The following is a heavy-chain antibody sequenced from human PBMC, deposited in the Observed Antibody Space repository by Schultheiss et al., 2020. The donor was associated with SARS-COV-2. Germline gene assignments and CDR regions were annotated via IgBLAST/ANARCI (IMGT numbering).Heavy chain of an antibody. CDR2: IIPIFGTA. Sequence: SVKVSCKASGGTFSNYAISWVRQAPGQGLEWMGGIIPIFGTANYAQKFQGRVTITADESTSTAYMELSSLRSEDTAVYYCARDGASYYYGMDVWGQGTTVTVSS. CDR1: GGTFSNYA. CDR3: ARDGASYYYGMDV. D-gene: IGHD1-26*01. J-gene: IGHJ6*02. V-gene: IGHV1-69*13.